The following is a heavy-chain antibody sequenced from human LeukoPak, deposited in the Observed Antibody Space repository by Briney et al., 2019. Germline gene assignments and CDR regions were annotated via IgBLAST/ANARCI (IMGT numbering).Heavy chain of an antibody. CDR2: INHSGST. CDR1: GGSFSGYY. D-gene: IGHD1-14*01. CDR3: ARGGKTHWFDP. V-gene: IGHV4-34*01. J-gene: IGHJ5*02. Sequence: SETLSLTCAVYGGSFSGYYWSWIRQPPGKGLEWIGEINHSGSTNYNPSLKSRVTISVDTSKNQFSLTLSSVTAADTAVYYCARGGKTHWFDPWGQGTLVTVSS.